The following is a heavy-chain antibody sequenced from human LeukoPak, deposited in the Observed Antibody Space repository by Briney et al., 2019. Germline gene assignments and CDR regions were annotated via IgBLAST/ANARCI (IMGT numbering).Heavy chain of an antibody. CDR2: ISGSGGST. Sequence: GGSLRLSCAASGFTFSSYAMSWVRQAPGKGLEWVSDISGSGGSTYYADSVKGRFTISRDNSKNTLYLQMNSLRAEDTAVYYCAKVGQYYYDRSGYPKDNVDYWGQGTLVTVSS. J-gene: IGHJ4*02. CDR1: GFTFSSYA. CDR3: AKVGQYYYDRSGYPKDNVDY. D-gene: IGHD3-22*01. V-gene: IGHV3-23*01.